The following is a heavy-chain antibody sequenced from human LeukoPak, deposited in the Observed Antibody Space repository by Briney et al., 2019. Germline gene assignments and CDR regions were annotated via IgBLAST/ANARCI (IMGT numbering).Heavy chain of an antibody. D-gene: IGHD3-22*01. CDR1: GFTFSSYA. CDR2: ISYDGSNK. V-gene: IGHV3-30-3*01. CDR3: ARAPYDSSGYIPYYFDY. Sequence: GGSLRLSCAASGFTFSSYAMHWVRQAPGKGLEWVAVISYDGSNKYYADSVKGRFTISRDNSKSTLYLQMNSLRAEDTAVYYCARAPYDSSGYIPYYFDYWGQGTLVTVSS. J-gene: IGHJ4*02.